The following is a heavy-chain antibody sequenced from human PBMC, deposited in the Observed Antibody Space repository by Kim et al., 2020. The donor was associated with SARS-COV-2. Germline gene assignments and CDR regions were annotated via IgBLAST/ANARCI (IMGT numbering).Heavy chain of an antibody. V-gene: IGHV3-15*01. Sequence: YAAPVKGRFTISRDDSKITLYLQMNSLKTEDTAVYYCTTPPRWLQFFPVYWGQGTLVTVSS. CDR3: TTPPRWLQFFPVY. J-gene: IGHJ4*02. D-gene: IGHD5-12*01.